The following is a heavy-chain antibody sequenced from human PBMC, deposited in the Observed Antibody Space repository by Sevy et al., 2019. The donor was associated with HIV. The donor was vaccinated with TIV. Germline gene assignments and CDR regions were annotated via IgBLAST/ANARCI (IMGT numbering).Heavy chain of an antibody. CDR1: GFTFSSAW. Sequence: GGSLRLSCTASGFTFSSAWMSWVRQAPGKGLEWVGRIKSEFDGGAIDYAAPVKGGFSISREDSKNTVYLQMNSLKTEDXXXXXCITDPAYRGYDEEVINYYFYGMDVWGQGTTVTVSS. CDR3: ITDPAYRGYDEEVINYYFYGMDV. J-gene: IGHJ6*02. CDR2: IKSEFDGGAI. D-gene: IGHD5-12*01. V-gene: IGHV3-15*01.